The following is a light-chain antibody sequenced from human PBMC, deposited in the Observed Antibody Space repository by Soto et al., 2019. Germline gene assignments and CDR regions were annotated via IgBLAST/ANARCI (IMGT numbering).Light chain of an antibody. J-gene: IGLJ1*01. CDR3: CSYVGSYTSYV. Sequence: QSALTQPRSVSGSPGQSVTISCTGTSSDVGTYNFVSWYQQHPGKAPKFMIYDVTKRPSGVPDRFSGSKSGNTACLTISGRQAEDEADYYCCSYVGSYTSYVFGTGTKLTVL. CDR2: DVT. CDR1: SSDVGTYNF. V-gene: IGLV2-11*01.